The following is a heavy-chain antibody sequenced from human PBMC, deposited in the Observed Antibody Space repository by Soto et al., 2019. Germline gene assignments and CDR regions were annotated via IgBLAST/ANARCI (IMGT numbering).Heavy chain of an antibody. CDR3: ARRGPGPDSSGDYSGYYYYGMDV. D-gene: IGHD3-22*01. Sequence: CGCSVCSYWWRRVRQKTGKGLEWMGIIYPGDSDTRYSPSFQGQVTISADKSISTAYLQWSSLKAAATAMYYCARRGPGPDSSGDYSGYYYYGMDVWGQGTTVTVSS. CDR2: IYPGDSDT. J-gene: IGHJ6*02. V-gene: IGHV5-51*01. CDR1: GCSVCSYW.